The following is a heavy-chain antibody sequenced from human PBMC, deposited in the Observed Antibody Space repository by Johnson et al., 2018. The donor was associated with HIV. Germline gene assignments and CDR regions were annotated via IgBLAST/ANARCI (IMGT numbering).Heavy chain of an antibody. D-gene: IGHD1-26*01. CDR3: ARFTERYSGSSIPQDAFDI. Sequence: QVQLVESGGGVVQPGRSLRLSCAASGFTFSSYAMHWVRQAPGKGLEWVAVISYDGSNKYYADSVKGRFTISRDNSKNTLYLQMNSLRAEDTAVYYCARFTERYSGSSIPQDAFDIWGQGTMVTVSS. J-gene: IGHJ3*02. V-gene: IGHV3-30-3*01. CDR1: GFTFSSYA. CDR2: ISYDGSNK.